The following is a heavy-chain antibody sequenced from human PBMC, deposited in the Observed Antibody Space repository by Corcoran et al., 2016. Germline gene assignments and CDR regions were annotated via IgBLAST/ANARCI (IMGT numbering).Heavy chain of an antibody. J-gene: IGHJ3*02. D-gene: IGHD5-18*01. CDR1: GFTFDDYT. CDR2: ISWDGGST. Sequence: EVQLVESGGVVVQPGGSLRLSCAASGFTFDDYTMHWVRQAPGKGLEWVSLISWDGGSTYYADSVKGRFTISRDNSKNSLYLQMNSLRTEDTAVYYCAKDFGYSYGSGAFDIWGQGTMVTVSS. V-gene: IGHV3-43*01. CDR3: AKDFGYSYGSGAFDI.